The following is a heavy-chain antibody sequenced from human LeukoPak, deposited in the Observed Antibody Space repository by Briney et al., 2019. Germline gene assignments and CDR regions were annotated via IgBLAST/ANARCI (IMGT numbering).Heavy chain of an antibody. Sequence: ASVNVSCKASGYTFTSYGISWVRQAPGQGLEWMGWISDYNDNTNYAQKLQGRVTITTDTSTRTAYMELRSLRCDETAVYYCAKGDTTWELPHDDWGQGTLVTVSS. D-gene: IGHD1-26*01. CDR3: AKGDTTWELPHDD. CDR1: GYTFTSYG. J-gene: IGHJ4*02. V-gene: IGHV1-18*01. CDR2: ISDYNDNT.